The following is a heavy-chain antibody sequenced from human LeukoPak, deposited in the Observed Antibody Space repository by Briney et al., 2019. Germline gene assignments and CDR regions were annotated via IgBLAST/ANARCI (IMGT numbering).Heavy chain of an antibody. D-gene: IGHD3-16*01. CDR2: ISGSSDTT. Sequence: GGSLRLSCAGSGFTFSSYAMSWVRQAPGKGLEWVSVISGSSDTTYYADSVKGRFIISRDNSKNTLYLQMNSLRAEDTAVYYCAKRVGGVNSFDHWGQGTLVTVSS. CDR1: GFTFSSYA. CDR3: AKRVGGVNSFDH. V-gene: IGHV3-23*01. J-gene: IGHJ4*02.